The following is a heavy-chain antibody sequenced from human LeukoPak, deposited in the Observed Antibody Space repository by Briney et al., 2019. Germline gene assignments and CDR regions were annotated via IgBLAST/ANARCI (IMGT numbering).Heavy chain of an antibody. CDR3: ARVDVLMVYARLDY. Sequence: ASVKVSCKASGYTFTGYYMHWVRQAPGQGLEWMGWINPNSGGTNYAQKFQGRVTMTRDTSISTAYMELSRLRSDDTAAYYCARVDVLMVYARLDYWGQGTLVTVSS. D-gene: IGHD2-8*01. V-gene: IGHV1-2*02. CDR1: GYTFTGYY. CDR2: INPNSGGT. J-gene: IGHJ4*02.